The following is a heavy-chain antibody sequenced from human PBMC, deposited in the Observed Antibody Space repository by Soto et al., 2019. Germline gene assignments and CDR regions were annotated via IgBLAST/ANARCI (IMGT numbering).Heavy chain of an antibody. V-gene: IGHV3-53*01. CDR3: AGEFDRYCSSSDCYMDYFYYYGMDV. CDR1: GLTVSTNY. D-gene: IGHD2-2*01. CDR2: VYSGGTT. J-gene: IGHJ6*02. Sequence: LRLSCAASGLTVSTNYMNWVRQAPGKGLEWVSVVYSGGTTYYADSVKGRFTVSRDKSKNTLYLQMNSLRAEDTAVYYCAGEFDRYCSSSDCYMDYFYYYGMDVWGQGTTVTVSS.